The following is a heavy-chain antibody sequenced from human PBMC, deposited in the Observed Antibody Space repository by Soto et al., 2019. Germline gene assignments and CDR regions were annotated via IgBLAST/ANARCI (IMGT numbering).Heavy chain of an antibody. J-gene: IGHJ4*02. D-gene: IGHD7-27*01. CDR2: INSDGGST. V-gene: IGHV3-74*01. CDR3: ASSLLTPFDY. CDR1: GFTFSTYW. Sequence: EVQLVESGGGLVQPGGSLRLSCAASGFTFSTYWMHWVRQVPGKGLVWVSRINSDGGSTTYADSVKGRFTISRDNANSSLYLQLNSLRFEDTAVYYCASSLLTPFDYWGQGTLVTVSS.